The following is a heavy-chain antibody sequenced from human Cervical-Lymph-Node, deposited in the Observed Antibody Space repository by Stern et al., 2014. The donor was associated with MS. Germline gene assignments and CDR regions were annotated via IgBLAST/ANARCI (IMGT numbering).Heavy chain of an antibody. CDR2: IYWDGEE. CDR3: AHKPTGAGVGAYNWFGP. V-gene: IGHV2-5*02. Sequence: ESGPTLVKPTQTLTLTCTFSGFSLTTSGVGVGWIRQPPGKALEWLALIYWDGEERYNPSLKNRLTITKDTSKNQVVLTKTNMDPVDTATYFCAHKPTGAGVGAYNWFGPWGQGFLVIVSS. J-gene: IGHJ5*02. D-gene: IGHD1-14*01. CDR1: GFSLTTSGVG.